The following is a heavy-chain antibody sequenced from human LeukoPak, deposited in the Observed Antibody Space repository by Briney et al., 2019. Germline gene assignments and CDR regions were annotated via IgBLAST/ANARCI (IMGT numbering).Heavy chain of an antibody. CDR1: GFTFSSYG. Sequence: PGGSLRLSCAASGFTFSSYGMHWVRQAPGKGLEWVAVISYDGSNKYYADSVKGRFTISRDNSKNTLYLQMNSLRAEDTAVYYCAKFSLKGTSGDDYWGQGTLVTVSS. V-gene: IGHV3-30*18. CDR3: AKFSLKGTSGDDY. D-gene: IGHD2-21*02. CDR2: ISYDGSNK. J-gene: IGHJ4*02.